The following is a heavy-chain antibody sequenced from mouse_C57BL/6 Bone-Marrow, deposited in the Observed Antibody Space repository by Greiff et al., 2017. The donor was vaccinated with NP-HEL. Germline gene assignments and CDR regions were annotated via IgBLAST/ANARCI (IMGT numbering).Heavy chain of an antibody. CDR2: ISYDGSN. V-gene: IGHV3-6*01. CDR3: ASGWLPHYYAMDY. D-gene: IGHD2-3*01. Sequence: VQLQQSGPGLVKPSQSLSLTCSVTGYSITSGYYWNWIRQFPGNKLEWMGYISYDGSNNYNPSLKNRISITRDTSKNQFFLKLNSVTTEDTATYYCASGWLPHYYAMDYWGQGTSVTVSS. CDR1: GYSITSGYY. J-gene: IGHJ4*01.